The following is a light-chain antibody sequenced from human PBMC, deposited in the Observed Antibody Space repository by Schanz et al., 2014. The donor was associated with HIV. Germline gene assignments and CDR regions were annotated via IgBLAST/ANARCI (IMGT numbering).Light chain of an antibody. V-gene: IGLV1-44*01. Sequence: QSVLTQPPSASGTPGQGVTMSCSASSSNIATNAVNWYQHLPGTAPKLLMYANNQRASGVPDRFSGSGSGTSASLAITGLRSEDEADYYCAAWDGSLNVWVFGGGTKLT. CDR3: AAWDGSLNVWV. J-gene: IGLJ3*02. CDR1: SSNIATNA. CDR2: ANN.